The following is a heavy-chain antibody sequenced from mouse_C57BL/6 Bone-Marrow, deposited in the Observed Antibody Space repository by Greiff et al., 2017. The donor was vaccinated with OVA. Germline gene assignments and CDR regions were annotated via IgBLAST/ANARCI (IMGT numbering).Heavy chain of an antibody. Sequence: QVQLQHPGAELVKPGASVKLSCKASGYTFTSYWMHWVKQRPGQGLEWIGMIHPNSGSTNYNEKFKSKATLTVDKSSSTAYMQLSSLTSEDSAVYYCADSSGLYYFDYWGQGTTLTVSS. J-gene: IGHJ2*01. V-gene: IGHV1-64*01. CDR3: ADSSGLYYFDY. CDR1: GYTFTSYW. D-gene: IGHD3-2*02. CDR2: IHPNSGST.